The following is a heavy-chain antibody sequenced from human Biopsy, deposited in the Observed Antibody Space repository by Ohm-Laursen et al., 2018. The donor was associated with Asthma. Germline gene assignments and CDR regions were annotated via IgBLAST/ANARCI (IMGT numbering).Heavy chain of an antibody. CDR3: VRGSSSWHHGPFHYYYGLDV. J-gene: IGHJ6*02. CDR1: SGSGGYMRSGNYY. D-gene: IGHD6-13*01. CDR2: IYYSGTT. Sequence: SETLSLTCSLSSGSGGYMRSGNYYWGWIRQPPGKGLEWIGSIYYSGTTYYNPSLEGRVTVSADTSRNQFSLNLTSVTAADTAVYYCVRGSSSWHHGPFHYYYGLDVWGQGTTATVSS. V-gene: IGHV4-39*01.